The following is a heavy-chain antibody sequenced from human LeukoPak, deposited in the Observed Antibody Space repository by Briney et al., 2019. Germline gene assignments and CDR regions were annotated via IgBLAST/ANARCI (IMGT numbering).Heavy chain of an antibody. CDR2: ISSSGSTI. D-gene: IGHD5-12*01. V-gene: IGHV3-48*03. J-gene: IGHJ4*02. CDR1: GFTFSSYE. Sequence: GGSLRLSCAASGFTFSSYEMNWVRQAPGKGLGWVLYISSSGSTIYYADSVKGRFTISRDNAKNSLYLQMNSLRAEDTAIYYCARIMVATTREAFDYWGQGTRVTVSS. CDR3: ARIMVATTREAFDY.